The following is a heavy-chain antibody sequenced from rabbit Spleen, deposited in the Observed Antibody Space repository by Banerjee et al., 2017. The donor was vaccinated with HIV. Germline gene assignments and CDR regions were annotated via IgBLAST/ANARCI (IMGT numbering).Heavy chain of an antibody. D-gene: IGHD2-1*01. V-gene: IGHV1S47*01. CDR3: VRRGDSYDDYGGYFNL. J-gene: IGHJ4*01. CDR1: GFDFSSYG. Sequence: QEQLVESGGGLVQPGGSLKLSCKASGFDFSSYGVSWVRQAPGKGLEWIGYIDPIFASTYYANWVNGRFTISSHNAQNTVSLQLNSLTAADTATYFCVRRGDSYDDYGGYFNLWGQGTLVTVS. CDR2: IDPIFAST.